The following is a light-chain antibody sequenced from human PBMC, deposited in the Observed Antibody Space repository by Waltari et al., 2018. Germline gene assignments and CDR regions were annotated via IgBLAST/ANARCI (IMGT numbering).Light chain of an antibody. CDR3: QSFDTSLSVV. CDR1: GSNTGAGDD. CDR2: GVN. Sequence: QSVLTQPPSVSGAPGQRVTIPCTGSGSNTGAGDDNHWYHQLPGKAPRLLIDGVNTRPLGVPDRFFGSQSGTSASLAITGLQPEDDGDYYCQSFDTSLSVVFGGGTKLTVL. J-gene: IGLJ2*01. V-gene: IGLV1-40*01.